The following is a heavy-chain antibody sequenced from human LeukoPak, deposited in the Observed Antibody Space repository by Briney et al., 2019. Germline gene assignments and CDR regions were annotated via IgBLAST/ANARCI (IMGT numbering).Heavy chain of an antibody. V-gene: IGHV4-34*01. Sequence: PSETLSLTCAVYGGSFSGYYWSWIRQAPGKGLEWIGEISYSGTTNYNPSLKGRVTISIDTSKNQFSLRMRSVTAADTAVYYCARQSFYGIFYYYYMDVWGKGTTVTVSS. CDR1: GGSFSGYY. D-gene: IGHD5/OR15-5a*01. J-gene: IGHJ6*03. CDR3: ARQSFYGIFYYYYMDV. CDR2: ISYSGTT.